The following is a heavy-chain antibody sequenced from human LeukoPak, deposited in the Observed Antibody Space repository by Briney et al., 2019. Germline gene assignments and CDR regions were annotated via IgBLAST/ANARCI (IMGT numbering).Heavy chain of an antibody. CDR1: GYTFTSYD. D-gene: IGHD2-2*02. V-gene: IGHV1-8*01. CDR3: ARGGRKSLKYCSSTSCYTGNAFDI. J-gene: IGHJ3*02. CDR2: MNPNSGNA. Sequence: ASVKVSCKASGYTFTSYDINWVRQATGQGLEWMGWMNPNSGNAGYAQKFQGRVTMTRNTSISTAYMELSGLRSEDTAVYYCARGGRKSLKYCSSTSCYTGNAFDIWGQGTMVTVSS.